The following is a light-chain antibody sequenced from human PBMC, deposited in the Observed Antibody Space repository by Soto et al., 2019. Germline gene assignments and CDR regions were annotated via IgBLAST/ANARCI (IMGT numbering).Light chain of an antibody. CDR1: QSVSNN. CDR2: GAS. V-gene: IGKV3-15*01. J-gene: IGKJ1*01. CDR3: QLYNNWPQT. Sequence: ENVFTQSPGTLSLSPGERATLSCRASQSVSNNYLAWYQQKPGQAPRLLIYGASTRATGIPARFSGSGSGTEFTLTISSLQSEDFAVYYCQLYNNWPQTFGQGTKVDIK.